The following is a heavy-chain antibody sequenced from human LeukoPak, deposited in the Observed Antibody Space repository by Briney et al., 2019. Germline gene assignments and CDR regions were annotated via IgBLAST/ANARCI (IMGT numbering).Heavy chain of an antibody. J-gene: IGHJ2*01. D-gene: IGHD4-11*01. CDR3: ARGSSPYNWYFDL. V-gene: IGHV1-24*01. CDR2: FDPEDGET. CDR1: GYTLTELS. Sequence: GASVKVSCKVSGYTLTELSMHWVRQAPGKGLEWMGGFDPEDGETIYAQKFQGRVTMTTDTSTDTAYMDLRSLTSDDTAVYYCARGSSPYNWYFDLWGRGTLVTVSS.